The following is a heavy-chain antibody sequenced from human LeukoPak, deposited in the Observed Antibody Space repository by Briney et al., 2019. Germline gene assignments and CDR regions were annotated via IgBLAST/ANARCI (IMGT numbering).Heavy chain of an antibody. CDR3: ARDPLSGDYQESGDAFDI. D-gene: IGHD2-2*01. V-gene: IGHV3-21*01. J-gene: IGHJ3*02. Sequence: PGGSLRLSCAASGFIFSSYSMNWVRQAPGKGLEWVSSISSSNSHIYYVDSVKGRFTISRDNAKNSLYLQMNSLRAEDTAVYYCARDPLSGDYQESGDAFDIWGQGTMVTVSS. CDR2: ISSSNSHI. CDR1: GFIFSSYS.